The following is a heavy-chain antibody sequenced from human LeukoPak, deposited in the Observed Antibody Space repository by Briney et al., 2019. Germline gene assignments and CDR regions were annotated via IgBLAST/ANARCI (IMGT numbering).Heavy chain of an antibody. V-gene: IGHV4-31*03. CDR1: GASIGSGGYY. Sequence: SQTLSLTCTVSGASIGSGGYYWSWIRQHPGEGLEWIGYIHYSESTNYNPSLKSRLTMSIDTSKDQFSLNLSSVTAADTAVYYCAGVTSSSVHFDYWGQGTLVTVSS. CDR2: IHYSEST. J-gene: IGHJ4*02. CDR3: AGVTSSSVHFDY. D-gene: IGHD2-21*02.